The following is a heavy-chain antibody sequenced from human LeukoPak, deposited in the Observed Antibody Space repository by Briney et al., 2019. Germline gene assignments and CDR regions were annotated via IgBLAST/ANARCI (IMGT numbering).Heavy chain of an antibody. Sequence: GASVKVSCKASGYTFTSYYMHWVRQAPGQGLEWMGIINPSGGSTSHAQKFQGRVTMTRDTSTSTVYMELSSLRSEDTAVYYCARDNDGDYEGVKNGLWFDPWGQGTLVTVSS. CDR2: INPSGGST. D-gene: IGHD4-17*01. CDR1: GYTFTSYY. V-gene: IGHV1-46*01. CDR3: ARDNDGDYEGVKNGLWFDP. J-gene: IGHJ5*02.